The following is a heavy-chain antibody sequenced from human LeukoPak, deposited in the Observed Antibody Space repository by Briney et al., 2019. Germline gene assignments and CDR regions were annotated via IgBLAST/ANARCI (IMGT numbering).Heavy chain of an antibody. Sequence: LVKLSCTASGGTFSSYTISWVRQAHGQGLEWVGGIIPILGITNYAQKFPGRVTITADKSTSTAYMELSSLRSEDTAVYYCCAGDTVTTPGGFDYWGQGTLVTVSS. CDR3: CAGDTVTTPGGFDY. CDR1: GGTFSSYT. J-gene: IGHJ4*02. CDR2: IIPILGIT. D-gene: IGHD4-17*01. V-gene: IGHV1-69*10.